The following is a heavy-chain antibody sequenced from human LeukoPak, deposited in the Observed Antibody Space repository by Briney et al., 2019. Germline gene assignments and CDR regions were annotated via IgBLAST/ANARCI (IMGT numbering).Heavy chain of an antibody. V-gene: IGHV3-74*01. J-gene: IGHJ4*02. CDR2: INEAGSAT. CDR1: GFAFSSYW. CDR3: VRDMFGGRDY. D-gene: IGHD3-10*02. Sequence: SGGSLRLSCAASGFAFSSYWMHWVRQVPGKGLAWVSRINEAGSATSDADSVKGRFTISRDNAKNALYLQMNGLRAEDTAVYYCVRDMFGGRDYWGQGTLVTVSS.